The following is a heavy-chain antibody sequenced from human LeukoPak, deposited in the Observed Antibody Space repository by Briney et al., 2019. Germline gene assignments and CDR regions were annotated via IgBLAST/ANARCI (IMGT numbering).Heavy chain of an antibody. CDR2: IIPILGIA. V-gene: IGHV1-69*04. Sequence: GSSVKVSCKASGGTFSSYAISWVRQAPGQGLEWRGRIIPILGIANYAQKFQGRVTITADKSTSTAYMELSSLRSEDTAVYYCAMAAVAGPYSFDYWGQGTLVTVSS. CDR3: AMAAVAGPYSFDY. J-gene: IGHJ4*02. CDR1: GGTFSSYA. D-gene: IGHD6-19*01.